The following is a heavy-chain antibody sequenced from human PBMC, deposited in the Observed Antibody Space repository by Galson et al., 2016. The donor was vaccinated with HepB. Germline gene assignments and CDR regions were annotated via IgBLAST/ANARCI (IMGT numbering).Heavy chain of an antibody. V-gene: IGHV3-30*18. CDR3: AKSRDQENVVVLSPRNYALDV. Sequence: LRLSCAASGFIFRTYGMHWVRQAPGKGLEWVAIISYDGFNKYYADSVKGRFTISRDNSKNTLYLQMNSLRPEDTAVYSCAKSRDQENVVVLSPRNYALDVWGQGTTVTVSS. J-gene: IGHJ6*02. CDR2: ISYDGFNK. D-gene: IGHD2-2*01. CDR1: GFIFRTYG.